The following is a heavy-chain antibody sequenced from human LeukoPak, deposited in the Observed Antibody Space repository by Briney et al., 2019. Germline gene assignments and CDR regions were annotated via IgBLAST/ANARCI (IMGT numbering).Heavy chain of an antibody. CDR1: GYTLTELS. V-gene: IGHV1-24*01. CDR2: FDPEDGET. Sequence: ASVKVSCKVSGYTLTELSMHWVRQAPGKGLEWMGGFDPEDGETIYAQRFRGRVTMTEDTSTDTAYMELSSLRSEDTAVYYCATVTTVTHRDAFDIWGQGTMVTVSS. CDR3: ATVTTVTHRDAFDI. J-gene: IGHJ3*02. D-gene: IGHD4-17*01.